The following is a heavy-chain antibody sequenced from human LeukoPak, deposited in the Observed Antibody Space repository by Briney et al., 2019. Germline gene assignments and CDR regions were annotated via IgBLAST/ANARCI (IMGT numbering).Heavy chain of an antibody. Sequence: SETLSLTCTVSGDPINSYYWSWIRQPPGKGLEWIGHIYYSGSTNYNPSLKSRVTISINTSKNQFSLKLSSVTAADTAVYYCARTAYARFFDLWGRGTLVTVSS. V-gene: IGHV4-59*01. CDR3: ARTAYARFFDL. J-gene: IGHJ2*01. D-gene: IGHD2-21*01. CDR2: IYYSGST. CDR1: GDPINSYY.